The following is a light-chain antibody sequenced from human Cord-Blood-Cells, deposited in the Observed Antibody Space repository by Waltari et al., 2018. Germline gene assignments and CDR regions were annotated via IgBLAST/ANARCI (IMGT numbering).Light chain of an antibody. CDR2: AAS. V-gene: IGKV1-39*01. CDR3: QQSYSTPIT. J-gene: IGKJ5*01. CDR1: QSISSY. Sequence: DIQMTQSPSSLSASVGDRLTITCRASQSISSYLNWYQQKPGKAPKHLIYAASSLQSGVPSRFSGSGSGTDFTLTISSLQPEDFATYYCQQSYSTPITFGQGTRLEIK.